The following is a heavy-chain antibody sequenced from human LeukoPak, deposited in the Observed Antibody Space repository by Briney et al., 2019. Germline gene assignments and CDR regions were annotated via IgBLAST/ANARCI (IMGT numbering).Heavy chain of an antibody. D-gene: IGHD4-17*01. J-gene: IGHJ3*02. CDR2: ISSSSSYI. Sequence: SGGSLRLSCAASGFTFSSYSMNWVRQAPGKGLEWVSSISSSSSYIYYADSVKGRFTISRDNAKNSLYLQMNSLRAEDAAVYYCARGGTTDSFFDIWGQGTMVTVSS. CDR3: ARGGTTDSFFDI. V-gene: IGHV3-21*01. CDR1: GFTFSSYS.